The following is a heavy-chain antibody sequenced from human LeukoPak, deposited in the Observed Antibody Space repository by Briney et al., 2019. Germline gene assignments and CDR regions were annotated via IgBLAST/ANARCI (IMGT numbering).Heavy chain of an antibody. J-gene: IGHJ6*03. CDR1: GFTFSSYA. V-gene: IGHV3-23*01. CDR3: AKGAGNIVVVPATIDTDYYYYMDV. CDR2: ISGSDGDT. Sequence: GGSLRLSCAASGFTFSSYAMHWVRQAPGKGLEWVSTISGSDGDTYYADSVKGRFTISRDNSKNTLYLQMNSLRAEDTAVYYCAKGAGNIVVVPATIDTDYYYYMDVWGKGTTVTVSS. D-gene: IGHD2-2*01.